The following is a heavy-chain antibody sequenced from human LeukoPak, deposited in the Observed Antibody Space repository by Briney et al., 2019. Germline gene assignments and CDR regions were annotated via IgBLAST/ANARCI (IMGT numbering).Heavy chain of an antibody. J-gene: IGHJ6*02. CDR1: GFTFSSYS. D-gene: IGHD2-2*01. CDR3: ARYCSSTSCSDYYYYGMDV. Sequence: AGGSLRLSCAASGFTFSSYSMNWVRQAPGKGLEWVSSISSSSSYIYYADSVKGRFTISRDNAKNSLYLQMYSLRAEDTAVYYCARYCSSTSCSDYYYYGMDVWGQGTTVTVSS. V-gene: IGHV3-21*01. CDR2: ISSSSSYI.